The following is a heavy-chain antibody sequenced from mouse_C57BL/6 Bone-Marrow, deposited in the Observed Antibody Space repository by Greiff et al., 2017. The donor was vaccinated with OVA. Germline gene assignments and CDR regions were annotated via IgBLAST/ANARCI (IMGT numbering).Heavy chain of an antibody. J-gene: IGHJ1*03. CDR1: GYTFTSYG. V-gene: IGHV1-81*01. D-gene: IGHD1-1*01. CDR2: IYTRSGNT. Sequence: QVQLQQSGAELARPGASVKLSCKASGYTFTSYGISWVKQRTGQGLEWIGEIYTRSGNTYYNEKFKGKATLTADKSSSTAYMELRSLTSEDAAVYICARFNYYGSSSWYFDVWGTGTTVTVSS. CDR3: ARFNYYGSSSWYFDV.